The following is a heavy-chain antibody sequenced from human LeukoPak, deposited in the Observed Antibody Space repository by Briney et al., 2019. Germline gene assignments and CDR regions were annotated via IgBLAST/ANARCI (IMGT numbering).Heavy chain of an antibody. Sequence: ASVKVSCKASGYTFTSYDINWVRQATGQGLEWMGWINLSSGGTNYAQMFQGRVTMTRDTSISTAYMELSRLRSDDTAVYYCARAHYYGSGSYYIGVPDDWGQGTLVTVSS. CDR3: ARAHYYGSGSYYIGVPDD. J-gene: IGHJ4*02. CDR2: INLSSGGT. D-gene: IGHD3-10*01. V-gene: IGHV1-2*02. CDR1: GYTFTSYD.